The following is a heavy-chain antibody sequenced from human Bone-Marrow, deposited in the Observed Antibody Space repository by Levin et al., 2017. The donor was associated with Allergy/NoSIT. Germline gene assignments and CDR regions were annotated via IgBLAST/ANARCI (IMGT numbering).Heavy chain of an antibody. D-gene: IGHD6-13*01. CDR1: GFTFSDHY. CDR3: AREKAASPFDL. Sequence: GGSLRLSCAASGFTFSDHYMDWVLQAPGKGLEWVGRSRNKANSYTTEYAASVKGRFTISRDDSKNSVYLHMNSLRDEDTAVYYCAREKAASPFDLWGQGTLVTVSS. V-gene: IGHV3-72*01. J-gene: IGHJ3*01. CDR2: SRNKANSYTT.